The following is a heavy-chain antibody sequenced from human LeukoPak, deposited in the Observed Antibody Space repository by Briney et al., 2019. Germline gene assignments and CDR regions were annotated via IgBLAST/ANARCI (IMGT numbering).Heavy chain of an antibody. CDR1: GFTFSSYA. Sequence: GGSLRLSCTASGFTFSSYAMSWVRQAPGKGLEWVAALSGSGGNTYYADSVKGRFTISRDNSKNTLYLQMNSLRAEDTAKYYCAKVASLCTSTSCVRGGFDYWGQGTLVTVSS. CDR2: LSGSGGNT. D-gene: IGHD2-2*01. CDR3: AKVASLCTSTSCVRGGFDY. J-gene: IGHJ4*02. V-gene: IGHV3-23*01.